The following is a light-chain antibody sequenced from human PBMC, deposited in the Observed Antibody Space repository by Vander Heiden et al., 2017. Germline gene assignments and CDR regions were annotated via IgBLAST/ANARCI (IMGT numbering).Light chain of an antibody. V-gene: IGKV3-20*01. CDR2: GAS. CDR1: QSVSSYY. Sequence: DIVLPQSPGTLSLSPGERATLSCRASQSVSSYYLAWYQQKPGQAPRLLIYGASSRATGIPDRFSGSGSGTDFTLTISRLEPEDFAVYYCQQYGSSITFGQGTRLEIK. CDR3: QQYGSSIT. J-gene: IGKJ5*01.